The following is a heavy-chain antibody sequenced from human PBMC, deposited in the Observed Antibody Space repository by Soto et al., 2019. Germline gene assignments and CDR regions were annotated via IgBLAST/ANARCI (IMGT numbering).Heavy chain of an antibody. CDR3: ARVSGGRQLVRSYYYGMDV. Sequence: QVQLQESGPGLVKPSETLSLTCTVSGGSISSYYWSWIRQPPGKGLEWIGYIYYSGSTNYNPSLKSRVTISVDTSKNQFSLKLSSVTAADTAVYYCARVSGGRQLVRSYYYGMDVWGQGTTVTVSS. D-gene: IGHD6-6*01. J-gene: IGHJ6*02. CDR2: IYYSGST. CDR1: GGSISSYY. V-gene: IGHV4-59*01.